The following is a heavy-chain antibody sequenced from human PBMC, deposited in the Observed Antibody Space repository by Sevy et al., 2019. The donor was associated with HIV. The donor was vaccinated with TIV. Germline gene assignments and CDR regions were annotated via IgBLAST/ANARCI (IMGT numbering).Heavy chain of an antibody. CDR3: ARDRYGVVVPAAKNWFDP. Sequence: GGSLRLSCAASGFTFSDYYMSWIRQAPGKGLEWVSYISSSGSTIYYADSGKGRFTISRDNAKNSLYLQMNSLRAEDTAVYYCARDRYGVVVPAAKNWFDPWGQGTLVTVSS. J-gene: IGHJ5*02. CDR1: GFTFSDYY. V-gene: IGHV3-11*01. CDR2: ISSSGSTI. D-gene: IGHD2-2*01.